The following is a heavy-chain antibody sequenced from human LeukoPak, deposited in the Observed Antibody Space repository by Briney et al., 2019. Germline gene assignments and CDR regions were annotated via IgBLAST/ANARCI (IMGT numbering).Heavy chain of an antibody. D-gene: IGHD5-24*01. CDR2: IYYSGST. V-gene: IGHV4-39*01. J-gene: IGHJ4*02. CDR1: GGSISSSSYY. CDR3: AGHETGRWLQSNRLGYFDY. Sequence: PSETLSLTCTVSGGSISSSSYYWGWIRQPPGKGRVWIGSIYYSGSTYSNPSLKSRVTISVDTSKNQFSLKLSSVTAADTAVYYCAGHETGRWLQSNRLGYFDYWGQGTLVTVSS.